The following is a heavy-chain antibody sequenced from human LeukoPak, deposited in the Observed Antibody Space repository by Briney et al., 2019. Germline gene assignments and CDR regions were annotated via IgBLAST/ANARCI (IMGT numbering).Heavy chain of an antibody. CDR1: GYTLTELS. Sequence: GASVTVSCTVSGYTLTELSMHWVRQAPGKGLEWMGGFDPEDGETIYAQKFQGRVTMTEDTSTDTAYMELSSLRSEDTAVYYCATDYYDSSNYWGQGTLVTVSS. J-gene: IGHJ4*02. CDR3: ATDYYDSSNY. V-gene: IGHV1-24*01. D-gene: IGHD3-22*01. CDR2: FDPEDGET.